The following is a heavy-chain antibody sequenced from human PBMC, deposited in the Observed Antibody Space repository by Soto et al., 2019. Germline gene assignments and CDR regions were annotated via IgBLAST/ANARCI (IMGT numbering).Heavy chain of an antibody. Sequence: GASVKRSCKASGYTFTSYGISWVRQAPGQGLEWMGWISAYNGNTNYAQKLQGRVTMTTDTSTSTAYMELRRLRSDDTAVYYCARDYRGIVVVPSAILDWFDPWGQGTLVTVSS. J-gene: IGHJ5*02. V-gene: IGHV1-18*04. CDR2: ISAYNGNT. D-gene: IGHD2-2*02. CDR1: GYTFTSYG. CDR3: ARDYRGIVVVPSAILDWFDP.